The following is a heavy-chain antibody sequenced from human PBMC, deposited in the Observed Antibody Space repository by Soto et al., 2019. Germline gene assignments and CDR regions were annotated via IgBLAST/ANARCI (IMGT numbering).Heavy chain of an antibody. CDR3: ARKDKSGYFNWFDP. D-gene: IGHD3-22*01. V-gene: IGHV5-51*01. J-gene: IGHJ5*02. CDR1: CYIFSSYW. Sequence: GESLKISCKVFCYIFSSYWISLVRQMPGKGLEWMGIISPSDSDTSYSPSFQGQVTISADRSTSTVFLQWASLKASDTAVYFCARKDKSGYFNWFDPWGQGTLVTVSS. CDR2: ISPSDSDT.